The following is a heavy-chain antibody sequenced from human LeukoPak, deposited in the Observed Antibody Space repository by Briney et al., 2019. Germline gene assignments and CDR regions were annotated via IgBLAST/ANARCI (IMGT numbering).Heavy chain of an antibody. Sequence: SETLSLTCAVYGVSFSGYYWSWIRQPPGKGLEWIGEINHSGSTNYNPSLKSRVTISVDTSKNQFSLKLSSVTAADTAVYYCARPSYCGGDCSIPWYFDLWGRSTLVTVSS. J-gene: IGHJ2*01. D-gene: IGHD2-21*02. CDR1: GVSFSGYY. V-gene: IGHV4-34*01. CDR2: INHSGST. CDR3: ARPSYCGGDCSIPWYFDL.